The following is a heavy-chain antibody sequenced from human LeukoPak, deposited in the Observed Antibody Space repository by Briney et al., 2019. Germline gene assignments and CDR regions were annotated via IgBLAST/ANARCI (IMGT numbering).Heavy chain of an antibody. CDR2: ISYEGSNK. J-gene: IGHJ4*02. Sequence: GGSLRLSCAASGFTFRNYAMHWVRQAPGKGLEWVGDISYEGSNKSYADSVKGRFTISRDNSKNTLYLQMNRLRTEDTAAYYCAKDTYDFGSGTYPPDYWGQGTLVTVSS. V-gene: IGHV3-30*18. CDR1: GFTFRNYA. CDR3: AKDTYDFGSGTYPPDY. D-gene: IGHD3-10*01.